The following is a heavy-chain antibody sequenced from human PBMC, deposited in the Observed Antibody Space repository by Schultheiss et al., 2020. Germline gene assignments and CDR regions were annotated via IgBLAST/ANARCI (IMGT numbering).Heavy chain of an antibody. Sequence: GESLKISCAASGFTFSSYAMSWVRQAPGKGLEWVSAISGSGGSTYYADSVKGRFTISRDNAKNSLYLQMNSLRAEDTAVYYCACDIAVAGYYWGQGTLVTVSS. J-gene: IGHJ4*02. CDR2: ISGSGGST. CDR1: GFTFSSYA. CDR3: ACDIAVAGYY. D-gene: IGHD6-19*01. V-gene: IGHV3-23*01.